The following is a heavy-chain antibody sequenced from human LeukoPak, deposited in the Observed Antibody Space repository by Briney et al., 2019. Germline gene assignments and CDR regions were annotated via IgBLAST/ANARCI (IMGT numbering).Heavy chain of an antibody. D-gene: IGHD1-14*01. CDR3: ARGTGATNLYGMDL. Sequence: PSETLSLTCTVSGGSISSYYWSWIRQPPGKGLEWIGYVYYSGTTYQNPSLKSRATMSVDTSKNQLSLKLNSVTAADTAVYYCARGTGATNLYGMDLWGQGTTVAVS. CDR2: VYYSGTT. CDR1: GGSISSYY. V-gene: IGHV4-59*01. J-gene: IGHJ6*02.